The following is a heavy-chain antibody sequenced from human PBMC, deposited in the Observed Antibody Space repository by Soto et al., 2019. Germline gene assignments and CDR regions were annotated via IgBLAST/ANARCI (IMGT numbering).Heavy chain of an antibody. CDR1: GFPFSSYA. V-gene: IGHV3-30-3*01. CDR3: ARPPRDLWSGYSTYFDY. D-gene: IGHD3-3*01. Sequence: GGSLRLSCEGSGFPFSSYAIHWVRQTPGKGLEWVAVISYDGSITYYSDSVKGRFTISRDTPTNTVYLQLNGLRGDDTAVYYCARPPRDLWSGYSTYFDYWGQGTLVTVS. J-gene: IGHJ4*02. CDR2: ISYDGSIT.